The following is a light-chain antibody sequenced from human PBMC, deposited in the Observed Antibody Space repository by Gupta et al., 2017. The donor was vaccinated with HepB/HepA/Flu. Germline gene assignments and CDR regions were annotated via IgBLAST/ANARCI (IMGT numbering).Light chain of an antibody. CDR2: QNT. Sequence: SVLTPSHSASGTPGHRVTSSQSGSRSDIASNYVYWYQQFLGTAPNLLIYQNTQRPSGVPDRFSGSKSGTSDSLTINGLQSEVEAHYYCSTWEYILNGVVFGGGTRLTVL. CDR1: RSDIASNY. CDR3: STWEYILNGVV. J-gene: IGLJ2*01. V-gene: IGLV1-47*01.